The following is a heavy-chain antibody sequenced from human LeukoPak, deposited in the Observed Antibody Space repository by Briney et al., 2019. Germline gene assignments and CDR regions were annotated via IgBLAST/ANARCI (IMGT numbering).Heavy chain of an antibody. CDR2: ISGSGGST. D-gene: IGHD2-2*01. CDR3: AKGSGVVVPASYFDY. CDR1: GLTFSSYA. V-gene: IGHV3-23*01. Sequence: GGSLRLSCAASGLTFSSYAMSWVRQAPGKGLEWVSAISGSGGSTYYADSVKGRFTISRDNSKNTLYLQMNSLRAEDTAVYYCAKGSGVVVPASYFDYWGQGTLVTVSS. J-gene: IGHJ4*02.